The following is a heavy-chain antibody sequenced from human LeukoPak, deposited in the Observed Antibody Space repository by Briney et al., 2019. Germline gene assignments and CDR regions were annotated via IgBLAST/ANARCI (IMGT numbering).Heavy chain of an antibody. CDR2: IYTSGST. J-gene: IGHJ5*02. CDR1: GGSIISYY. CDR3: ARHYTSGFNYFDP. V-gene: IGHV4-4*07. Sequence: PSETLLLTCTVPGGSIISYYWSWIRQPAGKGLEWIGRIYTSGSTNYNPSLKNRVTMSVDTSKNQFSLKLSSVTAADTAVYYCARHYTSGFNYFDPWGQGTLVTVSS. D-gene: IGHD2-8*01.